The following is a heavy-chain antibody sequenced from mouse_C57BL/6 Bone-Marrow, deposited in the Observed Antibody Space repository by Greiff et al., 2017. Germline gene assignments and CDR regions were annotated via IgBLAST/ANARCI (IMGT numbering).Heavy chain of an antibody. V-gene: IGHV5-16*01. D-gene: IGHD3-2*02. CDR1: GFTFSDYY. CDR3: ARERQLRPLGYAMDY. J-gene: IGHJ4*01. Sequence: EVMLVESEGGLVQPGSSMKLSCPASGFTFSDYYMAWVRQVPEKGLEWVANINYDGSSTYYLDSLKSRFIISRDNAKNILYLQMSSLKSEDTATYYCARERQLRPLGYAMDYWGQGTSVTVSS. CDR2: INYDGSST.